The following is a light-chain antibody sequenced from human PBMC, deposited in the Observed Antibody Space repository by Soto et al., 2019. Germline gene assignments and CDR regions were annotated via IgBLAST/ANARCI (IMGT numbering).Light chain of an antibody. CDR1: SSDVGGYNY. J-gene: IGLJ2*01. CDR3: SSHTSSTTLVV. CDR2: EVS. V-gene: IGLV2-14*01. Sequence: QSALTQPASVSGSPGQSITISCTGTSSDVGGYNYVSWYQQHPDKAPKLMIFEVSNRPSGVSNRFSGSKSGNTASLTISGLQAEDEADYYCSSHTSSTTLVVFGGGTKVTVL.